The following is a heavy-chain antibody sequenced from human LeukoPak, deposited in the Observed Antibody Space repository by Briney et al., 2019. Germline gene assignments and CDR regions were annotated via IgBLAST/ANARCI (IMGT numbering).Heavy chain of an antibody. J-gene: IGHJ4*02. CDR1: GYTFTSYD. D-gene: IGHD3-10*01. V-gene: IGHV1-8*01. CDR3: ARGPHEITMVRGVIIRYSVDY. CDR2: MNPNSGNT. Sequence: ASVKVSCMASGYTFTSYDINWVRQATGQGLEWMGWMNPNSGNTGYAQKFQGRVTMTRNTSISTAYMELSSLRSEDTAVYYCARGPHEITMVRGVIIRYSVDYWGQGTLVTVSS.